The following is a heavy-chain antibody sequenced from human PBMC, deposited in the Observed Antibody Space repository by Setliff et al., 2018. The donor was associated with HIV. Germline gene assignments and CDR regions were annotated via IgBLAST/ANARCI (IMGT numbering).Heavy chain of an antibody. V-gene: IGHV4-39*01. CDR2: IYYSGST. J-gene: IGHJ4*02. Sequence: SETLSLTCTVSGDSTSSSSSYWGWIRQPPGKGLEWIGSIYYSGSTYYNPSLKSRVTISLDSSKNHLSLKMSSVTAADSATYYCARHVIGVVMLYSWDAFDYWGRGTLVTV. CDR1: GDSTSSSSSY. CDR3: ARHVIGVVMLYSWDAFDY. D-gene: IGHD3-16*01.